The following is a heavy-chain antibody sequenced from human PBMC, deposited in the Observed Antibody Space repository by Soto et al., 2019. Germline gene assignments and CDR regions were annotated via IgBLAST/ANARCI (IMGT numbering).Heavy chain of an antibody. CDR3: ARGGYDSYYYYGMDV. J-gene: IGHJ6*02. CDR2: INSDGSST. V-gene: IGHV3-74*01. Sequence: QPGGSLRLSFAASGFTFSSYWMHWVRQAPGKGLVWVSRINSDGSSTSYADSVKGRFTISRDNAKNTLYLQMNSLRAEDTAVYYCARGGYDSYYYYGMDVWGQGTTVTVSS. D-gene: IGHD5-12*01. CDR1: GFTFSSYW.